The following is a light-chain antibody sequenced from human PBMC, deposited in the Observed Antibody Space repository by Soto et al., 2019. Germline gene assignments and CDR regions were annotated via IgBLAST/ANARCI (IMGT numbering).Light chain of an antibody. CDR2: GAS. V-gene: IGKV3-20*01. Sequence: EIVLTQSPGTLSLSPGERATLSCRASQSVSSSYLAWYQQKPGQAPRLLIYGASSRATGIPARFSGSGSGTYFNLTISRLEPEDFAVYYCHQLRYTFGQGNKLESK. CDR3: HQLRYT. CDR1: QSVSSSY. J-gene: IGKJ2*01.